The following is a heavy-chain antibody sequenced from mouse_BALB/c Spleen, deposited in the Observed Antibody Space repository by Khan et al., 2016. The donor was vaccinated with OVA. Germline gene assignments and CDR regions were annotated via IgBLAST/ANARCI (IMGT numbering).Heavy chain of an antibody. CDR3: TRGPVYFGFNYFDF. D-gene: IGHD1-1*01. V-gene: IGHV5-6-5*01. J-gene: IGHJ2*01. Sequence: EVELVESGGDLVKPGESLKLSCVASGFTFSSYVMSWVRQTPEKRLEWVASISSGGKTYYEDSLKGRFTISSDDARNILYLQLSSLRSEDTAMYYCTRGPVYFGFNYFDFWGQGTTLTVSS. CDR1: GFTFSSYV. CDR2: ISSGGKT.